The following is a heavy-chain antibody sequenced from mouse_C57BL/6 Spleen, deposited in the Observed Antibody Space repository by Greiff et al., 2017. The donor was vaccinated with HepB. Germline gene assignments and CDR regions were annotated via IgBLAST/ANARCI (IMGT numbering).Heavy chain of an antibody. CDR1: GFTFSSYA. Sequence: EVNVVESGGGLVKPGGSLKLSCAASGFTFSSYAMSWVRQTPEKRLEWVATISDGGSYTYYPDNVKGRFTISRDNAKNNLYLQMSHLKSEDTAMYYCAREDYYGSSYGFAYWGQGTLVTVSA. V-gene: IGHV5-4*01. D-gene: IGHD1-1*01. J-gene: IGHJ3*01. CDR3: AREDYYGSSYGFAY. CDR2: ISDGGSYT.